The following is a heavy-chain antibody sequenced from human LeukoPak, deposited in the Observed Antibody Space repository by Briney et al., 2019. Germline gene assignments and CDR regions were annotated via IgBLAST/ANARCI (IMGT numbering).Heavy chain of an antibody. CDR2: IDHSGGT. D-gene: IGHD3-10*01. J-gene: IGHJ4*02. CDR1: GGSFSGHY. V-gene: IGHV4-34*01. CDR3: ARGLSSGSYYSSLDY. Sequence: PSETLSLTCAVYGGSFSGHYWTWIRQPPGKGLEWIGEIDHSGGTSYNPSLKSRVTISEDTSKNQFSLKLSSVTAADTAVYYCARGLSSGSYYSSLDYWGQGTLVTVSS.